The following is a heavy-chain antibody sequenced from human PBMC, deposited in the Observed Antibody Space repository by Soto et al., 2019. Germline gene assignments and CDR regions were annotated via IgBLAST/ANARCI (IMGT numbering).Heavy chain of an antibody. Sequence: PGGSLRLSCAASGFTFSSDWLHWVRQAPGKGLVWVSRINSGGSTTSYADSVKGRFTISRDNAKNTLYLQMNSLRVEDTAVYYCARSPSSGWYYFDYWGQGTLVTVSS. CDR2: INSGGSTT. D-gene: IGHD6-19*01. CDR1: GFTFSSDW. V-gene: IGHV3-74*01. J-gene: IGHJ4*02. CDR3: ARSPSSGWYYFDY.